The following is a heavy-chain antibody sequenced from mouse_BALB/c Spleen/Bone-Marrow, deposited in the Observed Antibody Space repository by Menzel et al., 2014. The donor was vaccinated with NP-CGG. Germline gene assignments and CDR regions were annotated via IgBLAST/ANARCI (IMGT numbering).Heavy chain of an antibody. Sequence: EVMLVESGGGLVQPGGSLKLSCAASGFDFRRYWMSWVRQAPGKGLEWIGEINPESSTINYTPSLKDKFIISRDNAKNTLYLQMSKVRSEDTALYYCARLGYYGYFVDWGQGTTLTASS. CDR1: GFDFRRYW. CDR3: ARLGYYGYFVD. D-gene: IGHD2-3*01. V-gene: IGHV4-1*02. CDR2: INPESSTI. J-gene: IGHJ2*01.